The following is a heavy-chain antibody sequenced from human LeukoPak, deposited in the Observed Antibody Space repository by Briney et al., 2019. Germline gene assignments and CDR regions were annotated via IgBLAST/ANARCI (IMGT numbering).Heavy chain of an antibody. D-gene: IGHD4-23*01. CDR1: GFPFKNAW. V-gene: IGHV3-15*01. J-gene: IGHJ4*02. Sequence: GGSLRLSREASGFPFKNAWMIWVREPPGRGPEWVGRIKSTRDGGATEYAAPVNGRFTISRDNSKNTLFLQMNSLRAEDTAVYYCATNSFPEFWGQGNLVTVSS. CDR3: ATNSFPEF. CDR2: IKSTRDGGAT.